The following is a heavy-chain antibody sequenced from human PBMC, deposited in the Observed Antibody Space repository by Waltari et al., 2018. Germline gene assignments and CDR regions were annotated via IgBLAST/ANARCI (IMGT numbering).Heavy chain of an antibody. V-gene: IGHV1-2*02. CDR2: INPNSGGT. CDR3: ARASIHVRSNYGY. Sequence: QLQLVQSGAEVQKPGASVKVSCKASGYNSTGHYMHCVRQAPGQGLEWMGWINPNSGGTNYAQKFQGRVTMNRDTSISTAYMELSRLRSDDTAVYYCARASIHVRSNYGYWGQGTLVTVSS. CDR1: GYNSTGHY. J-gene: IGHJ4*02. D-gene: IGHD4-4*01.